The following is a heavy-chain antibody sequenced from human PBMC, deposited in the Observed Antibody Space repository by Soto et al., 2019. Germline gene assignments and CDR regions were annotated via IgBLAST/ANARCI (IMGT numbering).Heavy chain of an antibody. Sequence: QITLKESGPTLVKPTQTLTLTCTFSGFSLTSRPVGVGWIRQPPGQALEWLALIYWDDDKRYNPSLKTRVTITKNTSKNQVILKLTNLGPEDTATYYCAHRQLYNGAWKVGTFDYWVQVALVTVSS. V-gene: IGHV2-5*02. CDR1: GFSLTSRPVG. CDR3: AHRQLYNGAWKVGTFDY. CDR2: IYWDDDK. D-gene: IGHD6-19*01. J-gene: IGHJ4*02.